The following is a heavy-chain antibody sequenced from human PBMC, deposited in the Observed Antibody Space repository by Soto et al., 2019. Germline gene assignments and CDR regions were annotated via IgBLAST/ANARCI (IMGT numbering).Heavy chain of an antibody. CDR1: GYSFTSYW. CDR2: IDPSDSYT. CDR3: ASTSSITMVRGAHYHYGLDV. V-gene: IGHV5-10-1*01. J-gene: IGHJ6*02. D-gene: IGHD3-10*01. Sequence: PGESLKISCKGPGYSFTSYWISWVRQMPGKGLEWMGRIDPSDSYTNYSPSFQGHVTISADKSISTAYLQWSSLKASDTAMYYCASTSSITMVRGAHYHYGLDVCAQGTTVTVSS.